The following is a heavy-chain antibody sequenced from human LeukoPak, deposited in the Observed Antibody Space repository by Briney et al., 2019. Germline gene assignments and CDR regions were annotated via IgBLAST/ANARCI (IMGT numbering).Heavy chain of an antibody. CDR1: GFTFNIYW. CDR2: IKGDGSAK. V-gene: IGHV3-7*01. J-gene: IGHJ4*02. Sequence: GGSLRLSCAASGFTFNIYWMMWVRQAPGKGLEWVAYIKGDGSAKHYVDSVRGRFTISRDNAENPLYLQMNSLRTEDTAVYYCARDAGFGGNSDFWGQGTLVTVSS. CDR3: ARDAGFGGNSDF. D-gene: IGHD4-23*01.